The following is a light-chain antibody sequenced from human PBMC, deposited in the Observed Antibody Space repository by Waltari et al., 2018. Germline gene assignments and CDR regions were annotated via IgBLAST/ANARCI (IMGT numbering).Light chain of an antibody. CDR1: SGDVGGYAS. Sequence: QSALTQPRSVSGSPGRSVTISCSGTSGDVGGYASVSWYQQHPGKAPKLMIYDVSARPAGVPGRFAGSKSGNTASLTISGLQPEDEADYYCCSYAGTYTSWVFGGGTKMSVL. J-gene: IGLJ3*02. CDR2: DVS. V-gene: IGLV2-11*01. CDR3: CSYAGTYTSWV.